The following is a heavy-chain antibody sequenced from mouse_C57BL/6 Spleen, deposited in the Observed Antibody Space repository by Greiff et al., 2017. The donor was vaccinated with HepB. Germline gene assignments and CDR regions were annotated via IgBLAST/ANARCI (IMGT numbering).Heavy chain of an antibody. D-gene: IGHD1-1*01. J-gene: IGHJ1*03. Sequence: VKLMESGAELVRPGASVKLSCKASGYTFTDYYINWVKQRPGQGLEWIARIYPGSGNTYYNEKFKGKATLTAEKSSSTAYMQLSSLTSEDSAVYFCARSYYGSSYYWYFDVWAQGPRSPSPQ. CDR2: IYPGSGNT. CDR3: ARSYYGSSYYWYFDV. CDR1: GYTFTDYY. V-gene: IGHV1-76*01.